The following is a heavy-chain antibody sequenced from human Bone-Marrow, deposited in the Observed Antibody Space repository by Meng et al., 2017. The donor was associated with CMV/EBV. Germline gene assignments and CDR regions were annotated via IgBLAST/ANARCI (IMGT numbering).Heavy chain of an antibody. Sequence: GESLKISCAASGLIFKSFAMTWVRQAPGKGLEWVSAISGTGANTYYADSVKGRFTISRDNSKNTLYLQMNSLRAEDTAVYYCAREYYDFWSGYKTYFDYWGQGTLVTVSS. J-gene: IGHJ4*02. CDR3: AREYYDFWSGYKTYFDY. CDR2: ISGTGANT. CDR1: GLIFKSFA. V-gene: IGHV3-23*01. D-gene: IGHD3-3*01.